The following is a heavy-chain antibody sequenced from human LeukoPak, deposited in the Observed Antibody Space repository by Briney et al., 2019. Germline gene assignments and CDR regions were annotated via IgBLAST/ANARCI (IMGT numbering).Heavy chain of an antibody. CDR1: GFTFDDYA. V-gene: IGHV3-9*01. D-gene: IGHD2-15*01. Sequence: GGSLRLSCAASGFTFDDYAMHWVRQAPGKGLEWVSGISWNSGSIGYADSVKGRLTISRDNAKNSLYLQMNSLRAEDTALYYCAKADSLSAFDIWGQGTMVTVSS. J-gene: IGHJ3*02. CDR3: AKADSLSAFDI. CDR2: ISWNSGSI.